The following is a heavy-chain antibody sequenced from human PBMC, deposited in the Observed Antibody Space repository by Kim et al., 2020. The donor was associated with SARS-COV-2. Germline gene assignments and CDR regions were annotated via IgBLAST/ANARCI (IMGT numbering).Heavy chain of an antibody. CDR3: VKSLVREQYGMDA. D-gene: IGHD3-10*01. Sequence: YAASEKGRFTSSRDNSKKSLFLQMNSLRIEDTALYFCVKSLVREQYGMDAWGQGTMVTVSS. V-gene: IGHV3-9*01. J-gene: IGHJ6*02.